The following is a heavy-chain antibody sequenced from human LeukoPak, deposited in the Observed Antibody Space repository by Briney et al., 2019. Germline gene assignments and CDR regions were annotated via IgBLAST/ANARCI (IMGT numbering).Heavy chain of an antibody. V-gene: IGHV4-4*09. CDR3: ARSYCIGDTYYWYFDL. Sequence: PSETLSLTCTVSGGSISSYYWSWIRQPPGKGLEWIGYIYTSGSTNYNPSLKSRVTISVDTSKNQFSLKVTSVTAADTAVYFCARSYCIGDTYYWYFDLWGRGNMVTVSS. CDR2: IYTSGST. CDR1: GGSISSYY. D-gene: IGHD2-15*01. J-gene: IGHJ2*01.